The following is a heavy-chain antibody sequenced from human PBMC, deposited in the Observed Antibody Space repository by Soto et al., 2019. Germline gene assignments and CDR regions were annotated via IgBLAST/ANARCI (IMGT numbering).Heavy chain of an antibody. CDR3: ARNGTATLTGGMDV. V-gene: IGHV5-10-1*01. D-gene: IGHD2-21*02. CDR2: IDPSDSYT. J-gene: IGHJ6*02. CDR1: ENSFTSYF. Sequence: ESQKVSGKCSENSFTSYFISLVSQIHGKGLEWMGRIDPSDSYTNYSPSFQGHVTISADKSISTAYLQWSSLKASDTAMYYCARNGTATLTGGMDVSGQATTVTVSS.